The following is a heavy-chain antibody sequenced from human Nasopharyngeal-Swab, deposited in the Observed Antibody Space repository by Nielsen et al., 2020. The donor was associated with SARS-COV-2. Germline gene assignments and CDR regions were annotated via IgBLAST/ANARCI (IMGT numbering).Heavy chain of an antibody. Sequence: SETLSLTCAVSSGSISSSYWWSLVRQAPGKGLQWSAEIYHSGDTNYNPSLKSRATISLDKSKNLFSLNLKSVTAADTAFYYCTRARGYCSAVRCYDYYYMDVWGKGLTVTVSS. D-gene: IGHD2-15*01. CDR2: IYHSGDT. CDR3: TRARGYCSAVRCYDYYYMDV. CDR1: SGSISSSYW. V-gene: IGHV4-4*02. J-gene: IGHJ6*03.